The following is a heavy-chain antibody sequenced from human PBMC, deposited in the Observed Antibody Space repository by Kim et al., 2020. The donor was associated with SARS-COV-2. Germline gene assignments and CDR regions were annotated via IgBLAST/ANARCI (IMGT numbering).Heavy chain of an antibody. CDR1: GGSFSGYY. D-gene: IGHD6-13*01. V-gene: IGHV4-34*01. J-gene: IGHJ4*02. CDR3: ARISGYSSSWYRTACDY. Sequence: SETLSLTCAVYGGSFSGYYWSWIRQLPGKGLEWIGEINHSGSTNYNPSLKSRVTISVDTSKNQFSLKLSSVTAADTAVYYCARISGYSSSWYRTACDYWGQGTLVTVSS. CDR2: INHSGST.